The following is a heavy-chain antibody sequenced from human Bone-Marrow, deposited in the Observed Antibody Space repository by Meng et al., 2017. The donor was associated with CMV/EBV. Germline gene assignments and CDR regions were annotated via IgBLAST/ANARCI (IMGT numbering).Heavy chain of an antibody. D-gene: IGHD6-19*01. J-gene: IGHJ6*02. CDR3: ARDQSSGWYTLQSGYGMDV. Sequence: SETLSLTCTVSGGSISSYYWSWIRQPPGKGLEWIGYIYYSGSTNYNPSLKSRVTISVDTSKNQFSLKLSSVTAADTAVYYCARDQSSGWYTLQSGYGMDVWGQGTTVTVSS. V-gene: IGHV4-59*01. CDR1: GGSISSYY. CDR2: IYYSGST.